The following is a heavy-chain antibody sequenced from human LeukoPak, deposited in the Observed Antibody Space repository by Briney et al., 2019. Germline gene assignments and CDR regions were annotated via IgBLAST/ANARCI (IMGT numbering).Heavy chain of an antibody. D-gene: IGHD2-15*01. CDR1: GYSISSGYY. Sequence: SETLSLTCTVSGYSISSGYYWGWIRQPPGKGLEWIGYIYYSGSTNYNPSLKSRVTISVDTSKNQFSLKLSSVTAADTAVYYCARTPNCSGGSCYYYYYMDVWGKGTTVTISS. CDR2: IYYSGST. V-gene: IGHV4-61*01. J-gene: IGHJ6*03. CDR3: ARTPNCSGGSCYYYYYMDV.